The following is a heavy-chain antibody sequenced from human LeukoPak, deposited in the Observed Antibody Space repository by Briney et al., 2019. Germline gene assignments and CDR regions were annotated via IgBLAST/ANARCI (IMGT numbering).Heavy chain of an antibody. CDR2: IYIGGST. V-gene: IGHV3-66*01. D-gene: IGHD3-16*01. J-gene: IGHJ4*02. CDR1: GFTVSGNY. CDR3: AREISRFGI. Sequence: PGGSLRLSCAASGFTVSGNYMSWVRQAPGKGLEWVSSIYIGGSTYYADSVKGRFTISRDNPNNTLYLQMHSLRAEDTAVYYCAREISRFGIWGQGTLVTVSS.